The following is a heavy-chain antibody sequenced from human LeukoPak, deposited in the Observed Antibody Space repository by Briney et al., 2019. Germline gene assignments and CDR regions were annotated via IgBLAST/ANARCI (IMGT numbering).Heavy chain of an antibody. CDR3: ARDHYVGNGMDV. D-gene: IGHD1-26*01. CDR2: IWYDGSNK. V-gene: IGHV3-33*01. CDR1: GFTLSSYG. Sequence: GGSLRLSCAASGFTLSSYGMHWVRQAPGKGLEWVAVIWYDGSNKYYADSVRGRFTISRDNSKNTLYLQMNSLRAEDTAVYCCARDHYVGNGMDVWGKGTTVTVSS. J-gene: IGHJ6*04.